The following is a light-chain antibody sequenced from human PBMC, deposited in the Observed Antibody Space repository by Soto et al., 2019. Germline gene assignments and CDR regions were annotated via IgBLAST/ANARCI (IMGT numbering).Light chain of an antibody. J-gene: IGKJ5*01. CDR2: GAS. CDR3: QQYNNWHPIT. V-gene: IGKV3-15*01. CDR1: QSVSSN. Sequence: EIVMTQSPATLSVSPGERATLSCRASQSVSSNLAWYQQKPGQDPRLLIYGASTRSAGIPARFSGSRSGTEFTPTISSLQAEDCAVYYCQQYNNWHPITFGQGTRLEVK.